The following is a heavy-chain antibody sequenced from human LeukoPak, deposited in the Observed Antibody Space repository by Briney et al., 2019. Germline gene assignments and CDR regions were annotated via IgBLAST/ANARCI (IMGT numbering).Heavy chain of an antibody. V-gene: IGHV1-18*01. J-gene: IGHJ5*02. D-gene: IGHD5-12*01. CDR3: ARDGDSGYDSFDWFDP. Sequence: ASGKVSCKASGYTISSHGISWVRQAPGQGPEWMGWISGYNGKTYYAHNLQGRVTMTTDTSTSTAYMDLRGLRSDDTAVYYCARDGDSGYDSFDWFDPWGQGTLVTVSS. CDR2: ISGYNGKT. CDR1: GYTISSHG.